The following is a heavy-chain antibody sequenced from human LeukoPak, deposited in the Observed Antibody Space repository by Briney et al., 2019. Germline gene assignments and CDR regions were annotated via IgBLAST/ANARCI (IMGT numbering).Heavy chain of an antibody. V-gene: IGHV1-69*13. D-gene: IGHD1-20*01. CDR3: AREGITATLDY. CDR1: GYTFTGYY. J-gene: IGHJ4*02. Sequence: SVKVSCKASGYTFTGYYMHWVRQAPGQGLEWMGGIIPIFGTANYAQKFQGRVTITADESTSTAYMELSSLRSEDTAVYYCAREGITATLDYWGQGTLVTVSS. CDR2: IIPIFGTA.